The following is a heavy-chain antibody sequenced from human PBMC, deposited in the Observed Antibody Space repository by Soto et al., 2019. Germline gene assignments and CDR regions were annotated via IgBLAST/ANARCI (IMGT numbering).Heavy chain of an antibody. V-gene: IGHV1-69*12. CDR3: ARDDVPLRPGRFDI. CDR1: GGTFSSYA. CDR2: IIPIFGTA. D-gene: IGHD3-3*01. Sequence: QVQLVQSGAEVKKPGSSVKVSCKASGGTFSSYAISWVRQAPGQGLEWMGGIIPIFGTANYAQKFQGRVTNTADESMSTADMELSSLRSEDTAVYYCARDDVPLRPGRFDIWGQGTMVTVSS. J-gene: IGHJ3*02.